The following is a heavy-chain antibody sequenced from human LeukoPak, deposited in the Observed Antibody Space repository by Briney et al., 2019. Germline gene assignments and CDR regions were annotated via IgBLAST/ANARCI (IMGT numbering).Heavy chain of an antibody. CDR2: IYSGGST. D-gene: IGHD2-2*03. CDR3: AWMRPYNWFDP. Sequence: GGSLRLSCAASGFTVSSNYMSWVRQAPGKGLEWVSVIYSGGSTYYADSVKGRLTISRDNSKNTLYLQMNSLRAEDTAVYYCAWMRPYNWFDPWGQGTLVTVSS. V-gene: IGHV3-53*01. J-gene: IGHJ5*02. CDR1: GFTVSSNY.